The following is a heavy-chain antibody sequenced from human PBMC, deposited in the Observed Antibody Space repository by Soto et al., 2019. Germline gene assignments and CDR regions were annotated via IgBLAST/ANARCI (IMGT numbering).Heavy chain of an antibody. J-gene: IGHJ6*03. CDR1: GGSISSGGYY. V-gene: IGHV4-31*03. Sequence: QVQLQESGPGLVKPLQTLSLTCTVSGGSISSGGYYWSWIRQHPGKGLEWIGYIYYSGSTYYNPSLKSRVTISVDTSKNQFSLKLSSVTAADTAVYYCARARVDCSGGSCYFYYYYYMDVWGKGTTVTVSS. CDR3: ARARVDCSGGSCYFYYYYYMDV. CDR2: IYYSGST. D-gene: IGHD2-15*01.